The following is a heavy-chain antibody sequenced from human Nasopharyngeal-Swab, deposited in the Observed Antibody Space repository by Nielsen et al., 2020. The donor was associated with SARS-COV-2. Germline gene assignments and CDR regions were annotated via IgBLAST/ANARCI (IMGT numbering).Heavy chain of an antibody. CDR3: ARGWKFYPSSGDAFDI. J-gene: IGHJ3*02. D-gene: IGHD6-6*01. CDR1: GYTFTGYY. Sequence: ASVKVSCKASGYTFTGYYMHWVRQAPGQGLEWMGRINPNSGGTNYAQKFQGRVTMTRDTSISTAYMEMSRLRSHDTAVYYCARGWKFYPSSGDAFDIWGQGTMVTVSS. CDR2: INPNSGGT. V-gene: IGHV1-2*06.